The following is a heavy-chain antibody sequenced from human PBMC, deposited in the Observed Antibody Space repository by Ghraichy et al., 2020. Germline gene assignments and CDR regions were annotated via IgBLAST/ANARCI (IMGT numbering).Heavy chain of an antibody. CDR3: AKGAVTQLFFA. V-gene: IGHV3-23*01. CDR2: IVGGSHTP. CDR1: GFTFSDYA. D-gene: IGHD1-1*01. J-gene: IGHJ4*02. Sequence: GGSLRLSCAASGFTFSDYAMSWVRQAPGKGLEWVSAIVGGSHTPYYADSVKGRFTISRDNSKNTLYLQMNSLRAEDTAVYYCAKGAVTQLFFAGGQGTLVTVSS.